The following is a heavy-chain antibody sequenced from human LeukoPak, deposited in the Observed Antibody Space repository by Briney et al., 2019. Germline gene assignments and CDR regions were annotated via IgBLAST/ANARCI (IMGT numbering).Heavy chain of an antibody. Sequence: PGGSLRLSCAASGFTFSSYGMHWVRQAPGKGLEWVSSISSSSSYIYYADSVKGRFTISRDNAKNSLYLQMNSLRAEDTAVYYCARDPKNPHCSSTSCYAFDIWGQGTMVTVSS. D-gene: IGHD2-2*01. V-gene: IGHV3-21*01. CDR3: ARDPKNPHCSSTSCYAFDI. CDR2: ISSSSSYI. J-gene: IGHJ3*02. CDR1: GFTFSSYG.